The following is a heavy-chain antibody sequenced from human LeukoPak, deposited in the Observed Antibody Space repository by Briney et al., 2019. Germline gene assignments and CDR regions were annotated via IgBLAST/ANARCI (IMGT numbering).Heavy chain of an antibody. CDR3: TRDRGIVARSSDFDI. J-gene: IGHJ3*02. CDR2: IYYSGSN. Sequence: SQALSLTCTFSGGSISSWDYYWSGMRQPPGKGLECIGYIYYSGSNYYNPYNKSRVTISVDTYKNQFSLRLSSVAAEDTVVYYGTRDRGIVARSSDFDIWGQGTMVTVSS. CDR1: GGSISSWDYY. V-gene: IGHV4-30-4*01. D-gene: IGHD5-12*01.